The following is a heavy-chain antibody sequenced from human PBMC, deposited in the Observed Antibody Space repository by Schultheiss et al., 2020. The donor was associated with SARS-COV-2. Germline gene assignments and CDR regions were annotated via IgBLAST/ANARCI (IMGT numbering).Heavy chain of an antibody. Sequence: GGSLRLSCAASGFTFSDYWMHWVRQAPGEGMMWVSRINSDGSHTTYADSVEGRFTISRDNAKNTLYLQMNSLRAEDTAVYYCARDRNSIKWELGYWGQGTLVTVSS. V-gene: IGHV3-74*01. CDR1: GFTFSDYW. J-gene: IGHJ4*02. CDR2: INSDGSHT. D-gene: IGHD1-26*01. CDR3: ARDRNSIKWELGY.